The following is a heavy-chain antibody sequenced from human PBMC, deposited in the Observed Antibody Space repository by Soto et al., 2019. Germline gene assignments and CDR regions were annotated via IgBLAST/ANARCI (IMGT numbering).Heavy chain of an antibody. CDR1: GFTFSTYG. Sequence: QVQLVESGGGVVQPGRSLRLSCAASGFTFSTYGMHWVRQAPGKGLEWVALISSDGGNKYYGDSVKGRFTISRDNPKNTLYLQMNSLRVEDTAVYYCAQDLFAGGSYSSAHWGQGTLVTVSS. J-gene: IGHJ4*02. CDR3: AQDLFAGGSYSSAH. D-gene: IGHD1-26*01. V-gene: IGHV3-30*18. CDR2: ISSDGGNK.